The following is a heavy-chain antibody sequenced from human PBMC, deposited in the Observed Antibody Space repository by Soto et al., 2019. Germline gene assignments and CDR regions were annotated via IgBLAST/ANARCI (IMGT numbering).Heavy chain of an antibody. V-gene: IGHV4-31*03. CDR2: IYYSGST. CDR3: ARVRARTMASNWLDP. CDR1: GGSISSGGYY. D-gene: IGHD3-10*01. J-gene: IGHJ5*02. Sequence: SETLSLTCTVSGGSISSGGYYWSWIRQHPGKGLEWIGYIYYSGSTYYNPSLKSRVTISVDTSKNQFSLKLSSVTAADTAVYYCARVRARTMASNWLDPWGKGTRVTVSS.